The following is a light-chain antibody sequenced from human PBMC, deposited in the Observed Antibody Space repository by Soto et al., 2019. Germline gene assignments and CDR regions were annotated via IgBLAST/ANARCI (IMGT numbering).Light chain of an antibody. V-gene: IGKV1-39*01. Sequence: DIQMTQSPSSLSASVGDSVTITCRASQSISSYLNWYQQKPGKAPKLLIYAASSLQSGVPSMFSGSGSGTDFTLTISSVQPEDFATYYCQQSNNTPWTFGQGTKVEIK. CDR1: QSISSY. CDR2: AAS. J-gene: IGKJ1*01. CDR3: QQSNNTPWT.